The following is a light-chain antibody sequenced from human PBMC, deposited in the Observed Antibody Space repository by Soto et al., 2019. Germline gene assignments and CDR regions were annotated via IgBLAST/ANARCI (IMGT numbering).Light chain of an antibody. J-gene: IGLJ1*01. CDR1: SSDVGGYNY. V-gene: IGLV2-11*01. CDR3: CSYASSYTFYV. CDR2: DVS. Sequence: QSALTQPRSVSGSPGQSVTISCTGTSSDVGGYNYVSWYQQHPGKAPQLMIYDVSERPSGVPDRVSGSKSGNTASLTISGLQAEDEADYYCCSYASSYTFYVFGPRTKVTVL.